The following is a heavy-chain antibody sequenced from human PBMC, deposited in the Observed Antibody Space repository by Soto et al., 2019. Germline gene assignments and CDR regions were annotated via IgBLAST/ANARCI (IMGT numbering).Heavy chain of an antibody. V-gene: IGHV3-43*01. D-gene: IGHD3-3*01. CDR2: ISWDGGST. J-gene: IGHJ6*02. CDR3: AKAATTYDFWSGYWRSYYYGMDV. CDR1: GFTFDDYT. Sequence: EVQLVESGGVVVQPGGSLRLSCAASGFTFDDYTMHWVRQAPGKGLEWVSLISWDGGSTYYADSVKGRFTISRDNSQNSLYLQMHSLRTEDTALYYCAKAATTYDFWSGYWRSYYYGMDVWGQGTTVTVSS.